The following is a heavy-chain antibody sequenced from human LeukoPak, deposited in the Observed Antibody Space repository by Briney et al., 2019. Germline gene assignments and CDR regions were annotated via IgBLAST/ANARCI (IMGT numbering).Heavy chain of an antibody. Sequence: GRSLRLSCAASGFIVSSNYMSWVRQAPGKGLEWVPLIYSGGSTYYADSVKGRFSISRDTSKNTLYLQMNSLRAEDTAVYYCARDPVGAIGYGMDVWGQGTTVTVSS. D-gene: IGHD1-26*01. CDR3: ARDPVGAIGYGMDV. CDR1: GFIVSSNY. CDR2: IYSGGST. J-gene: IGHJ6*02. V-gene: IGHV3-66*01.